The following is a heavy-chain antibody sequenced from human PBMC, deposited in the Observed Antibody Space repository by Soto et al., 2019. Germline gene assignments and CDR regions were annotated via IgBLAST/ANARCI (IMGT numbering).Heavy chain of an antibody. V-gene: IGHV4-34*01. CDR1: GGSFSGYF. Sequence: QVQLQQWGAGLLKPSETLSLTCAVYGGSFSGYFWSWIRQPPGKGLEWIGETNHSGSTTYNPSLKSRVTISVDTSKNQFSLKLSSVTAADTAVYYCARGWGRIFGYWGQGTLVTVSS. J-gene: IGHJ4*02. D-gene: IGHD7-27*01. CDR2: TNHSGST. CDR3: ARGWGRIFGY.